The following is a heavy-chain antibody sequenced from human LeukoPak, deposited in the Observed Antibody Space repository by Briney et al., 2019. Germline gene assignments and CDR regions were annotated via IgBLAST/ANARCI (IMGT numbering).Heavy chain of an antibody. Sequence: AGGSLRLSCAASGFTFAAYAMHWVRHAPGRGLEWVSLISGDGTGTYYADSVKGRFTISRDNAKNSLYLQMNSLRAEDTAVYYCAREITGEAFDIWGQGTMVTVSS. J-gene: IGHJ3*02. D-gene: IGHD7-27*01. CDR1: GFTFAAYA. CDR2: ISGDGTGT. CDR3: AREITGEAFDI. V-gene: IGHV3-43*02.